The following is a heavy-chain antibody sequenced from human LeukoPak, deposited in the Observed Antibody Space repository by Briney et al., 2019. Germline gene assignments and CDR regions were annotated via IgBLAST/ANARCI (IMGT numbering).Heavy chain of an antibody. J-gene: IGHJ5*02. V-gene: IGHV4-59*08. CDR1: GDSISAYY. Sequence: PSQTLSPACTVAGDSISAYYWSCIRQPPRKGLEWIGYLHYSGSTNCNPSLKSRSTIPVETPKTQFSRKLTSVTAAAPPGYSCARHGGPTRGGWFDPWGQGTLVTVSS. CDR2: LHYSGST. D-gene: IGHD3-16*01. CDR3: ARHGGPTRGGWFDP.